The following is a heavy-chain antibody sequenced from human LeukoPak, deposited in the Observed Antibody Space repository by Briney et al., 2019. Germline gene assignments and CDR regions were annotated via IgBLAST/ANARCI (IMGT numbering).Heavy chain of an antibody. CDR2: ISGSGGST. D-gene: IGHD3-3*01. CDR1: GFTFRSYG. V-gene: IGHV3-23*01. Sequence: PGGSLRLSCVASGFTFRSYGMSWVRQAPGKGLEWVSAISGSGGSTYYADSVKGRFTISRDNSKNTLYLQMNSLRAEDTAVYYCARESPPFWSGLNIYYFDYWGQGTLVTVSS. J-gene: IGHJ4*02. CDR3: ARESPPFWSGLNIYYFDY.